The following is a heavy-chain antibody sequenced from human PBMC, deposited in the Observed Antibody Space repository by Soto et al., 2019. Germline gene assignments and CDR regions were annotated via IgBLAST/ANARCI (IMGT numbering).Heavy chain of an antibody. CDR2: ISGSGGST. Sequence: GGSLRLSCAASGFTFSSYAMSWVRQAPGKGLEWVSVISGSGGSTYYADSVKGRFTISRDNSKNTLHLQMNSLRAEDTAVYYCAKDRKPRAFGLGLYYFDYWGQGTLVTVSS. CDR3: AKDRKPRAFGLGLYYFDY. V-gene: IGHV3-23*01. D-gene: IGHD3-3*01. J-gene: IGHJ4*02. CDR1: GFTFSSYA.